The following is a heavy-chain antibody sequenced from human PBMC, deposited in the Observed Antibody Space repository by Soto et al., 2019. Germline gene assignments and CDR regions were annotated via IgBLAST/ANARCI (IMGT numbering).Heavy chain of an antibody. CDR1: GYTFTSYG. CDR2: ISAYNGNT. V-gene: IGHV1-18*01. Sequence: ASVKVSCKASGYTFTSYGISWVRQAPGQGLEWMGWISAYNGNTNYAQKLQGRVTMTTDTSTSTAYMELRSLRPDDTAVYYCARAEPSLELTRANWFDPWGQGTLVTVSS. J-gene: IGHJ5*02. D-gene: IGHD1-7*01. CDR3: ARAEPSLELTRANWFDP.